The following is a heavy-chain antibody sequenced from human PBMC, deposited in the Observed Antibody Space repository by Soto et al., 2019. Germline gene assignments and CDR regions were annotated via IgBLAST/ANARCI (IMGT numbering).Heavy chain of an antibody. V-gene: IGHV3-7*03. CDR2: IKQDGSEK. J-gene: IGHJ4*02. Sequence: SSYYWGWVLKAPGKGLEWVANIKQDGSEKYYLDCVKARFTISRDNAKNSLYLQMNSLRAEETVVYYCAFGPSRRRGVQGVMTFGYWGPGSLVTVSS. CDR1: SSYY. D-gene: IGHD3-10*01. CDR3: AFGPSRRRGVQGVMTFGY.